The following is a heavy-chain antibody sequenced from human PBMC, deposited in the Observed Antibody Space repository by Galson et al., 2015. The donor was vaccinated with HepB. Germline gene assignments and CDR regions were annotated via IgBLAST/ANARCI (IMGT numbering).Heavy chain of an antibody. CDR3: AKVGSSGWYTVDY. J-gene: IGHJ4*02. Sequence: SLRLSCAASGFTFSSYAMSWVRQAPGKGLEWVSAISGSGGGTYYADSVKGRFTISRDNSKNTLYLQMNSLRAEDTAVYYCAKVGSSGWYTVDYWGQGTLVTVSS. CDR2: ISGSGGGT. V-gene: IGHV3-23*01. CDR1: GFTFSSYA. D-gene: IGHD6-19*01.